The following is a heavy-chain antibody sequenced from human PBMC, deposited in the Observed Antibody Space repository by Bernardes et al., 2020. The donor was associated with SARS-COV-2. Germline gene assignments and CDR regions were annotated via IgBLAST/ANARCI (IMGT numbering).Heavy chain of an antibody. CDR1: GGSISSHQ. CDR2: VDYSGTT. Sequence: SETLSLTRTVSGGSISSHQWNWIRQSPGRGLEWIANVDYSGTTLYNPALASRATISVDTSRNQFSLKLSSVTAADTATYYCARRINMGTPSPDQNNWFDPGGQGTLVTVSS. J-gene: IGHJ5*02. V-gene: IGHV4-59*08. D-gene: IGHD3-3*02. CDR3: ARRINMGTPSPDQNNWFDP.